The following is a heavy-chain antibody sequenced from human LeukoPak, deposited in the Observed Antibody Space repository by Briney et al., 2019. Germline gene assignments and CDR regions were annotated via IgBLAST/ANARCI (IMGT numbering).Heavy chain of an antibody. Sequence: GASVKVSCKASGYTFTSYDINWVRQATGQGLEWMGWMNPNSGNTGYAQKFQGRVTITRNTSISTAYMELSSLRSEDTAVYYCARLLEWPHDAFDIWGQGTMVTVSS. CDR2: MNPNSGNT. D-gene: IGHD2-15*01. J-gene: IGHJ3*02. CDR1: GYTFTSYD. CDR3: ARLLEWPHDAFDI. V-gene: IGHV1-8*03.